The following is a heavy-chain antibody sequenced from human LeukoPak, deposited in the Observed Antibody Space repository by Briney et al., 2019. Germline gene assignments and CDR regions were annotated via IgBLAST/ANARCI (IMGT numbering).Heavy chain of an antibody. CDR1: GGSISSYY. Sequence: PSETLSLTCTVSGGSISSYYWSWIRQPAGKGLEWIGRIYTSGSTNYNPSLKSRVTMSVDTSKNQFSLKLSSVTAADTAVYYCARDDSSGYYPDTGFDYWGQGTLVTVSS. J-gene: IGHJ4*02. D-gene: IGHD3-22*01. CDR2: IYTSGST. CDR3: ARDDSSGYYPDTGFDY. V-gene: IGHV4-4*07.